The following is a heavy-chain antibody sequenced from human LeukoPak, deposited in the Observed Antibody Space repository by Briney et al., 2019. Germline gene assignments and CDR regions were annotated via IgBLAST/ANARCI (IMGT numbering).Heavy chain of an antibody. D-gene: IGHD3-10*01. V-gene: IGHV3-30*01. CDR1: GFTFSSYA. J-gene: IGHJ4*02. CDR2: ISYDGSNE. CDR3: ARVRIRRSSRGSFDY. Sequence: GRSLRLSCAASGFTFSSYAMHWVRQAPGKGLERVAVISYDGSNEYYADSVKGRFTISRDNSKNTLYLQMNSLRAEDTAVYYCARVRIRRSSRGSFDYWGQGTLVTVSS.